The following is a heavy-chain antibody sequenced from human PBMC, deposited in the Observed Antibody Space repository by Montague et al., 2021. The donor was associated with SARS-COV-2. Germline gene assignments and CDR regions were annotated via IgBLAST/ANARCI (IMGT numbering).Heavy chain of an antibody. CDR3: ASEVELGWLSYFGI. CDR2: ADTSGIS. D-gene: IGHD3-22*01. CDR1: GGSFSSGTYY. J-gene: IGHJ4*02. V-gene: IGHV4-61*02. Sequence: TLSLTCTVYGGSFSSGTYYWSWVRQPAGEGLEWIGSADTSGISNYNPSLGSRITISIDTSANQFSLNLRSVTAADTAVYFCASEVELGWLSYFGIWGQGTLVAVSS.